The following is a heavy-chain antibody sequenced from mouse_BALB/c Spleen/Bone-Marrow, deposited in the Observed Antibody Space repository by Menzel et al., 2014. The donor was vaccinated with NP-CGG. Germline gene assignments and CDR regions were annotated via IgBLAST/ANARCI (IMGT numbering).Heavy chain of an antibody. V-gene: IGHV1-54*03. CDR3: ARRDDGYYYYDVAS. Sequence: QVQLKQSGADLVRPGTSVKVSCKASGYAFTNYLIAWVKQRPGKGLEWIGVINSGSGGPNYTEKFKGKATLTADKSSSTAYMQLSRLTSDDAAVYFCARRDDGYYYYDVASWGEGSTVGVS. D-gene: IGHD2-3*01. J-gene: IGHJ1*01. CDR1: GYAFTNYL. CDR2: INSGSGGP.